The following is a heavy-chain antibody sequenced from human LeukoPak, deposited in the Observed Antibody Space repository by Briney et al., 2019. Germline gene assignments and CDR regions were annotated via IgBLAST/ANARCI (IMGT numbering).Heavy chain of an antibody. D-gene: IGHD6-19*01. Sequence: GGSLRLSSVPSGFFFYDYVMVSVRPAPGEGLGWVSDINWNGGTTNYAHAVQGRLTLSRDNGKNLIYLQMNSLRAEDTAFYHCARDTYHSAWYPWYFDNWGPGTLVTVSS. CDR2: INWNGGTT. CDR3: ARDTYHSAWYPWYFDN. CDR1: GFFFYDYV. V-gene: IGHV3-20*01. J-gene: IGHJ4*02.